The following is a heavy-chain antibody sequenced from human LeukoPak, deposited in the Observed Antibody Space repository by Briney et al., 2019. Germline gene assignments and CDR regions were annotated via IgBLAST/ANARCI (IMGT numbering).Heavy chain of an antibody. CDR1: GGSISSSSYY. J-gene: IGHJ4*02. V-gene: IGHV4-39*01. CDR3: ARLAAAGTFYFDY. CDR2: IYYSGST. Sequence: SETPSLTCTVSGGSISSSSYYWGWIRQPPGKGLEWIGSIYYSGSTYYNPSLKSRVTISVDTSKNQFSLKLSSVTAADTAVYYCARLAAAGTFYFDYWGQGTLVTVSS. D-gene: IGHD6-13*01.